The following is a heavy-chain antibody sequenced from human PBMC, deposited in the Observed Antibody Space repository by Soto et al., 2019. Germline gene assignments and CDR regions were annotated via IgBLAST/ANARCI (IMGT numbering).Heavy chain of an antibody. CDR3: ASHPSIAARRVPFDP. J-gene: IGHJ5*02. CDR1: GYSFTSYW. CDR2: IDPSDSYT. V-gene: IGHV5-10-1*01. Sequence: PGESLKISCKGSGYSFTSYWISWVRQMPGKGLEWMGRIDPSDSYTNYSPSFQGHVTISADKSISTAYLQWSSLKASDTAMYYYASHPSIAARRVPFDPWGQGTLVTVSS. D-gene: IGHD6-6*01.